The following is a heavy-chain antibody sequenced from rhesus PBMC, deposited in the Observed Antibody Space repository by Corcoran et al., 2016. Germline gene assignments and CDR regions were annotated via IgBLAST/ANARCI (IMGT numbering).Heavy chain of an antibody. CDR1: GDSISCYYL. CDR2: IYGGRVSP. J-gene: IGHJ4*01. V-gene: IGHV4S7*01. Sequence: QVQLQESGPGGVKPSETLSLTCAVYGDSISCYYLWSWVRQPPGKGLEGIGYIYGGRVSPGYNPSLKGHVIISIDMSKNQFSLKLRFVTAADTAVYYCARETGLPTARLDYWGQRVLVTGSS. D-gene: IGHD2-15*01. CDR3: ARETGLPTARLDY.